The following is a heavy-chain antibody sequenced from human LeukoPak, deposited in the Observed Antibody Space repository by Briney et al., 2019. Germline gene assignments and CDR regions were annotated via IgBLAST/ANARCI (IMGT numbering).Heavy chain of an antibody. Sequence: PSETLSLTCAVSGGSISSSTSYWGWIRQPPGKGLEWLGRIYYSGSTFYNPSLKSRVTISVDTSNNQFSLRLSSVTAADTAVYYCARHGSPDYFDYWGQGTLVTVSS. J-gene: IGHJ4*02. D-gene: IGHD2-2*03. V-gene: IGHV4-39*01. CDR2: IYYSGST. CDR1: GGSISSSTSY. CDR3: ARHGSPDYFDY.